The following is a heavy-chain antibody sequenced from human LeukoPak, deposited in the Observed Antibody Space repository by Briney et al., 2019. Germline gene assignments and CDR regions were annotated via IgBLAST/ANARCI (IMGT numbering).Heavy chain of an antibody. V-gene: IGHV1-2*02. J-gene: IGHJ3*02. D-gene: IGHD6-13*01. CDR2: INPNSGGT. CDR1: GYTFTSYY. CDR3: ARGRTTASSSWYAFDI. Sequence: ASVKVSCKASGYTFTSYYMHWVRQAPGQGLEWMGWINPNSGGTNYAQKFQGRVTMTRDTSISTAYMELSRLRSDDTAVYYCARGRTTASSSWYAFDIWGQGTMVTVSS.